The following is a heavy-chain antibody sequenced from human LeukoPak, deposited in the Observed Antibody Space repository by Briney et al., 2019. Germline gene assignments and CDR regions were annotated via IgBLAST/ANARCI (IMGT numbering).Heavy chain of an antibody. CDR1: GVTFSSYS. V-gene: IGHV3-48*04. CDR2: ISSSSSTI. D-gene: IGHD1-26*01. Sequence: PGGSLRLSCAASGVTFSSYSMNWVRQTPGKGLEWVSYISSSSSTIYYADSVKGRFTISRDNAKNSLYLQMNSLRAEDTAVYYCASSEHESLHGYYYYYMDVWGKGTTVTVSS. CDR3: ASSEHESLHGYYYYYMDV. J-gene: IGHJ6*03.